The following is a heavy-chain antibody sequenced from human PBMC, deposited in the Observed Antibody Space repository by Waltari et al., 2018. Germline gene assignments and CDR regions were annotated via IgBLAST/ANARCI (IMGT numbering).Heavy chain of an antibody. CDR3: AVRFGELYSFDY. J-gene: IGHJ4*02. D-gene: IGHD3-10*01. Sequence: QVQLQESGPGLVKPSQTLSLTCTVSGGSIRSGGYYWSWIRQHPGKGLEWIGYIYYSGSTYYNPSLKSRVTISVDTSKNQFSLKLSSVTAADTAVYYCAVRFGELYSFDYWGQGTLVTVSS. V-gene: IGHV4-31*03. CDR1: GGSIRSGGYY. CDR2: IYYSGST.